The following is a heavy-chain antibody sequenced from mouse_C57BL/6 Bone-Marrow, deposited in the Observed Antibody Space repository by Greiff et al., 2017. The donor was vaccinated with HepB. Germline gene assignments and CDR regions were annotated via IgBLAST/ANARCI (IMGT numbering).Heavy chain of an antibody. D-gene: IGHD1-1*01. V-gene: IGHV1-74*01. Sequence: QVQLQQPGAELVKPGASVKVSCKASGYTFTSYWMHWVKQRPGQGLEWIGRIHPSDSDTNYNQKFKGKATLTADKSSSTAYMQLSSLTSEDSAVYFCARGMYYYGSSPNWYFDVWGTGTTVTVSS. J-gene: IGHJ1*03. CDR2: IHPSDSDT. CDR1: GYTFTSYW. CDR3: ARGMYYYGSSPNWYFDV.